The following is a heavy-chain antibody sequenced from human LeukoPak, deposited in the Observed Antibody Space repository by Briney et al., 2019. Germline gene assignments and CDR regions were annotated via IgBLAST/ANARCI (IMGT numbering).Heavy chain of an antibody. D-gene: IGHD6-19*01. V-gene: IGHV1-18*01. CDR1: GYTCTSTS. CDR3: ASGSGYPTSGWVYFDS. J-gene: IGHJ4*02. CDR2: GTAYIRYT. Sequence: ASVKLSCKASGYTCTSTSITWVRLAPRQGLEWVGCGTAYIRYTKYPQKIQGRVTMTTDSAASTAYMELRSLRSDDTAVYYCASGSGYPTSGWVYFDSWGQGTLVTVSS.